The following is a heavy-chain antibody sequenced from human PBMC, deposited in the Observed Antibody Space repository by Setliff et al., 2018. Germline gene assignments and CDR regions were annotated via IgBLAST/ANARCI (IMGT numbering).Heavy chain of an antibody. V-gene: IGHV1-18*01. CDR3: ARERIYDVLNYNGMDV. Sequence: ASVKVSCKSSGYTFSNYGVSWVRQAPGQGLEWMGWISGYDGNTKYAQNLHGRVTMTTDTSTTTAYMELRSLRSDDTAVYYCARERIYDVLNYNGMDVWGQGTTVTVPQ. CDR2: ISGYDGNT. D-gene: IGHD3-9*01. J-gene: IGHJ6*01. CDR1: GYTFSNYG.